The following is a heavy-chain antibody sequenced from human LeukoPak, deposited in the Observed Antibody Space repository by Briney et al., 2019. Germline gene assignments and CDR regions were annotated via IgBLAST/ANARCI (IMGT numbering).Heavy chain of an antibody. CDR3: ARARISGSYKWFDP. Sequence: ASVKVSCKASGYTFTGYYMHWVRQAPGQGLEWMGWISAYNGNTNYAQKLQGRVTMTTDTSTSTAYMELRSLRSDDTAVYYCARARISGSYKWFDPWGQGTLVTVSS. J-gene: IGHJ5*02. V-gene: IGHV1-18*04. CDR1: GYTFTGYY. CDR2: ISAYNGNT. D-gene: IGHD1-26*01.